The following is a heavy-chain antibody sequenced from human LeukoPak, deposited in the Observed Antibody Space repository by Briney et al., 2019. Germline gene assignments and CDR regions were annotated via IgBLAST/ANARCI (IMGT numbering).Heavy chain of an antibody. CDR1: GYTFTSYY. CDR2: IIPIFGTA. CDR3: AREVPNYYGMDV. J-gene: IGHJ6*02. V-gene: IGHV1-69*13. Sequence: SVKVSCKASGYTFTSYYTHWVRQAPGQGLEWMGGIIPIFGTANYAQKFQGRVTITADESTSTAYMELSSLRSEDTAVYYCAREVPNYYGMDVWGQGTTVTVSS.